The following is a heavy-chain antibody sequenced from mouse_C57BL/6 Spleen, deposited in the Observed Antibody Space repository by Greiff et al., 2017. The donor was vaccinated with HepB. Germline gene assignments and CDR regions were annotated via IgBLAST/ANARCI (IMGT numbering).Heavy chain of an antibody. D-gene: IGHD2-3*01. CDR2: IYPGDGDT. CDR1: GYAFSSYW. CDR3: ASEGENDGYYEDY. Sequence: VQLQQSGAELVKPGASVKISCKASGYAFSSYWMNWVKQRPGKGLEWIGQIYPGDGDTNYNGKFKGKATLTADKSSSTAYMQLSSLTSEDSAVYVCASEGENDGYYEDYWGQGTTLTVSS. J-gene: IGHJ2*01. V-gene: IGHV1-80*01.